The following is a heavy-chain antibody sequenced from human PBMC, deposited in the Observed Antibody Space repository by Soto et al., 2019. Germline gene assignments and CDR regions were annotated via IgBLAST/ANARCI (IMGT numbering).Heavy chain of an antibody. J-gene: IGHJ6*02. Sequence: SETLSLTCTVSGGSINSYYWSWIRQPPGKGLEWIGYIYYSGSTNYNPSLKSRVTISVDTSKNQFSLKLSSVTAADTAVYYCARPPQKSGGVYYGMDVWGQGTTVTVSS. CDR1: GGSINSYY. CDR3: ARPPQKSGGVYYGMDV. CDR2: IYYSGST. V-gene: IGHV4-59*01.